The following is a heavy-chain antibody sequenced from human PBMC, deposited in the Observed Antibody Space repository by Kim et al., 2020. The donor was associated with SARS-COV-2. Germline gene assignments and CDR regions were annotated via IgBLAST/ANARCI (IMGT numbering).Heavy chain of an antibody. V-gene: IGHV1-69*13. D-gene: IGHD2-2*02. CDR2: IIPIFGTA. CDR3: ARAIVVVPAAIFAWFDP. CDR1: GGTFSSYA. J-gene: IGHJ5*02. Sequence: SVKVSCKASGGTFSSYAISWVRQAPGQGLEWMGGIIPIFGTANYAQKFQGRVTITADESTSTAYMELSSLRSEDTAVYYCARAIVVVPAAIFAWFDPWGQGTLVTLSS.